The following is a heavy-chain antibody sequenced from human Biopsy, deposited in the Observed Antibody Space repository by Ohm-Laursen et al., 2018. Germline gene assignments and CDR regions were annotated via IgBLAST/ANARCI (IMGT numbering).Heavy chain of an antibody. CDR2: MDPDSGNT. Sequence: ASVKVSCKTSGYPFTFYEINWVRQATGQGLEWLGWMDPDSGNTGSAQKFHDRVTMTMNTSINTAYLELSSLRSEDTAVYYCARFDNGFDNWGQGVPLTVSS. CDR3: ARFDNGFDN. CDR1: GYPFTFYE. J-gene: IGHJ4*02. V-gene: IGHV1-8*01. D-gene: IGHD2-8*01.